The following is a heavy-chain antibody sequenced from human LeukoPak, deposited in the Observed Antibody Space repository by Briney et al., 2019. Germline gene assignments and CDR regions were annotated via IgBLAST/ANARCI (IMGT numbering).Heavy chain of an antibody. Sequence: ASVKVSCKASGGTFSSYAISWVRQAPGQGLEWMGWMNPSSGNTGYAQKFQGRVTITRNTSISTAYMELSSLRSEDTAVYYCARGGWVITSSSSPYFDYWGQGTLVTVSS. CDR2: MNPSSGNT. V-gene: IGHV1-8*03. CDR3: ARGGWVITSSSSPYFDY. D-gene: IGHD6-6*01. J-gene: IGHJ4*02. CDR1: GGTFSSYA.